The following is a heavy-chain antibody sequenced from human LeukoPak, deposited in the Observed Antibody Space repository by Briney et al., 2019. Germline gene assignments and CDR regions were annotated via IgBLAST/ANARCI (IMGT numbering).Heavy chain of an antibody. CDR3: ARGPQDNWFDP. CDR1: RYTFTSYY. J-gene: IGHJ5*02. Sequence: ASVKVSCKASRYTFTSYYMYWVRQAPGQGLEWMGIINPSGGSTSYAQKFQGRVTMTRDTSTSTVYMELSSLRSGDTAVYYCARGPQDNWFDPWGQGTLVTVSS. CDR2: INPSGGST. V-gene: IGHV1-46*01.